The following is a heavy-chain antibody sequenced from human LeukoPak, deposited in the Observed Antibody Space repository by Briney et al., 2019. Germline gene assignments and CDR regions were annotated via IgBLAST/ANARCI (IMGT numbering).Heavy chain of an antibody. V-gene: IGHV4-39*07. J-gene: IGHJ5*02. D-gene: IGHD3-10*01. CDR3: ARASWDYGSGGGDWFDP. Sequence: PSETLSLTCTVSGGSISSSSYYWGWIRQPPGKGLEWIGSIYYSGSTYYNPSLKSRVTISVDTSKNQFSLKLSSVTAADTAVYYCARASWDYGSGGGDWFDPWGQGTLVTVSS. CDR1: GGSISSSSYY. CDR2: IYYSGST.